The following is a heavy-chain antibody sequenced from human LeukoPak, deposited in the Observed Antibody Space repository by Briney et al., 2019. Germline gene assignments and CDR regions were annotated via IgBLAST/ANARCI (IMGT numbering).Heavy chain of an antibody. CDR2: ISSGAGTK. J-gene: IGHJ4*02. V-gene: IGHV3-48*04. D-gene: IGHD1-26*01. CDR1: GFTVSSNF. Sequence: GGSLRLSCAVSGFTVSSNFMSWVRQAPGKGLEWISYISSGAGTKYYADSVKGRFTISRDNAKNSLYLQMNSLRAEDTAVYYCARREGGPSGYWGQGTLVTVSS. CDR3: ARREGGPSGY.